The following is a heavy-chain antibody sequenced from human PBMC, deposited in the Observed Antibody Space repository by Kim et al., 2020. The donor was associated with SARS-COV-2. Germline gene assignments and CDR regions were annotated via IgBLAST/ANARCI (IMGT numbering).Heavy chain of an antibody. J-gene: IGHJ5*02. Sequence: SETLSLTCTVSGGSISSYYWSWIRQPPGKGLEWIGYIYYSGSTNYNPSLKSRVTISVDTSKNQFSLKLSSVTAADTAVYYCAKMHDYGDYRGNWFDPWGQGTLVTVSS. CDR2: IYYSGST. D-gene: IGHD4-17*01. CDR3: AKMHDYGDYRGNWFDP. V-gene: IGHV4-59*01. CDR1: GGSISSYY.